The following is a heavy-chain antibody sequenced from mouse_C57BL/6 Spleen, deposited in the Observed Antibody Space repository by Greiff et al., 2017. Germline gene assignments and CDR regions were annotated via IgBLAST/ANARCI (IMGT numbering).Heavy chain of an antibody. CDR1: GFTFSDYG. D-gene: IGHD1-1*01. Sequence: EVQLVESGGGLVQPGGSLKLSCAASGFTFSDYGMAWVRQAPRKGPEWVAFISNLAYSIYYADTVTGRFTISRENAKNTLYLEMSSLRSEDTAMYYCARRGSSYDWFAYWGQGTPVTVSA. J-gene: IGHJ3*01. V-gene: IGHV5-15*04. CDR3: ARRGSSYDWFAY. CDR2: ISNLAYSI.